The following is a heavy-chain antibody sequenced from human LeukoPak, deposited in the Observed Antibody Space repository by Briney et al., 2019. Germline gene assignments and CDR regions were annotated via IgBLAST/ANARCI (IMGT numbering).Heavy chain of an antibody. D-gene: IGHD3-22*01. CDR1: GGSISSYY. J-gene: IGHJ4*01. Sequence: SETLSLTCSVSGGSISSYYWSWIRQPPGKGLECIGYIYYSGSTNYNPSLKSRVTISVDTSKNHFSLNLSSVTAADTAVYYCARMSASGYLFEYWGHGTLVTVSS. V-gene: IGHV4-59*08. CDR2: IYYSGST. CDR3: ARMSASGYLFEY.